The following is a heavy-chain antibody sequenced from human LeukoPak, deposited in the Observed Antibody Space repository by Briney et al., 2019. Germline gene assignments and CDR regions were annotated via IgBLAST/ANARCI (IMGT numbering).Heavy chain of an antibody. D-gene: IGHD3-22*01. J-gene: IGHJ4*02. CDR1: GYSFSNSD. Sequence: ASVKVSCKASGYSFSNSDINWVRQATGQGLEWMGWMSPKSGNAGYGHNFQGRLTFTRNTSITTAYMELSSLRSEDTAVYYCARSDPFYDSSGYYYQPGTEWGQGTLSPSPQ. CDR2: MSPKSGNA. V-gene: IGHV1-8*03. CDR3: ARSDPFYDSSGYYYQPGTE.